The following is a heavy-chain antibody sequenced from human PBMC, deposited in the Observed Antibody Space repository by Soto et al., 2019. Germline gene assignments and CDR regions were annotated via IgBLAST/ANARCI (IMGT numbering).Heavy chain of an antibody. CDR3: AALSDILTGHYVF. J-gene: IGHJ4*02. CDR2: IGGSFNSR. V-gene: IGHV3-23*01. Sequence: GGSLRLSCAASGFTFSDYAMSWVRQAPGKGLEWVSAIGGSFNSRYYADSVKGRFTISRDISENRLYLQMNSLRPEDTAVYYCAALSDILTGHYVFWGQGTLVTVSS. CDR1: GFTFSDYA. D-gene: IGHD3-9*01.